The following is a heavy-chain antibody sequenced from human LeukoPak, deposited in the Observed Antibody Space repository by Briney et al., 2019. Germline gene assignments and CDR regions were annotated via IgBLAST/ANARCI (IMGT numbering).Heavy chain of an antibody. Sequence: GGSLRLSCAASGFTFRKYEMNWVRQAPGKWLEWVSYISSSGSTIYYADSVKGRFTISRDNAKNSLYLQMNSLRAEDTAVYYCAELGITMIGGVWGKGTTVTISS. V-gene: IGHV3-48*03. CDR3: AELGITMIGGV. CDR2: ISSSGSTI. D-gene: IGHD3-10*02. J-gene: IGHJ6*04. CDR1: GFTFRKYE.